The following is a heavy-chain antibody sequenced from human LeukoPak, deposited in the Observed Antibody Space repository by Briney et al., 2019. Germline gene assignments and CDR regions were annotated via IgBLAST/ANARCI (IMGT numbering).Heavy chain of an antibody. Sequence: SETLSLTCTVSGGSISSYYWSWIRQPPGKGLEWIGYIYFTGSTNYNPSLKSRVTTSVDTSRNQFSLKLSSVTAADTAVYYCARGEVGYNSCYYYYYMDVWGKGTTVTVSS. J-gene: IGHJ6*03. CDR1: GGSISSYY. CDR2: IYFTGST. CDR3: ARGEVGYNSCYYYYYMDV. D-gene: IGHD5-24*01. V-gene: IGHV4-59*08.